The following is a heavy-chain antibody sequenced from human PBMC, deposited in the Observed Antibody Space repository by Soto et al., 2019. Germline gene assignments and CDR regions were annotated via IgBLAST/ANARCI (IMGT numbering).Heavy chain of an antibody. J-gene: IGHJ6*02. Sequence: QVQLVQSGAEVKRAGASVKVSCKASGYTFSSYGLSWVRQAPGQGLEWMGWISDYNGNTHYAQKFQGRVIMTTDTSTRTAYMAWRSLGSDDTAVYFCAREGYYSGSGTYSPPRYYGMDVWGQGTTVTVSS. CDR3: AREGYYSGSGTYSPPRYYGMDV. CDR2: ISDYNGNT. D-gene: IGHD3-10*01. V-gene: IGHV1-18*01. CDR1: GYTFSSYG.